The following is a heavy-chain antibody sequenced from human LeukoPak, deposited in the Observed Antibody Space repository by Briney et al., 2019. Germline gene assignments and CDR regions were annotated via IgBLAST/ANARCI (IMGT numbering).Heavy chain of an antibody. J-gene: IGHJ3*02. V-gene: IGHV4-59*08. CDR2: IYYSGST. CDR1: GGSISSSY. CDR3: ARHIPISYDAFDI. D-gene: IGHD2-21*01. Sequence: SEPLSLTCTVSGGSISSSYWSWIRPPPGNGLEWIGYIYYSGSTNYNPSLKSRVTISVDTSKNQFSLKLSSVTAADTAVYYCARHIPISYDAFDIWGQGTMVTVSS.